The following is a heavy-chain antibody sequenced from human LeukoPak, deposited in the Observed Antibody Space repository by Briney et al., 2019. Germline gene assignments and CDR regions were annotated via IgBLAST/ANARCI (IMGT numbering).Heavy chain of an antibody. CDR3: ARDRTRDYYDSSGCMDY. V-gene: IGHV1-46*01. D-gene: IGHD3-22*01. Sequence: ASVKVSCKASGYTFTSYYMHWVRQAPGQGLEWMGIINPSGGSTSYAQKFQGRVTMTRDTSTSTVYMELSSLRSEDTAVYYCARDRTRDYYDSSGCMDYWGQGTLVTVSS. CDR2: INPSGGST. J-gene: IGHJ4*02. CDR1: GYTFTSYY.